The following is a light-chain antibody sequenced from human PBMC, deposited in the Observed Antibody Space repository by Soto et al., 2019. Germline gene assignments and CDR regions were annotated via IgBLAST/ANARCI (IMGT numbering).Light chain of an antibody. CDR3: CSYAGSDTVV. CDR1: SSDVGSYDL. CDR2: ETS. V-gene: IGLV2-23*01. J-gene: IGLJ2*01. Sequence: QSALTQPASVSGSPGQSITISCTGTSSDVGSYDLVSWYQHHPGKAPKLVIYETSQRPSGFSNRFSGSKSGNTASLTISGLQADDEADYYCCSYAGSDTVVFGGGTQLTVL.